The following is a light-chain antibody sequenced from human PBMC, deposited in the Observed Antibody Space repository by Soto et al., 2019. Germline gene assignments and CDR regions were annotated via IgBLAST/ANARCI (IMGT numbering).Light chain of an antibody. CDR3: SSYTRSSTHV. CDR1: SSDVGGYNF. J-gene: IGLJ1*01. Sequence: QSALTQPASVSGSPGQSITISCTGTSSDVGGYNFVSWYQQHPGKAPKVMIYEVSNRPSGVPDRFSGSKSGNTASLTISGLQAEDEADYYCSSYTRSSTHVFGTGTKLTVL. V-gene: IGLV2-14*01. CDR2: EVS.